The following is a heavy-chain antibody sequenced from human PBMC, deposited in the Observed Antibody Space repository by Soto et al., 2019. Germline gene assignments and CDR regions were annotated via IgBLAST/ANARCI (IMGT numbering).Heavy chain of an antibody. J-gene: IGHJ3*02. V-gene: IGHV3-21*01. CDR1: GFTFSSYS. CDR3: ARDRAAGGKDAFDI. CDR2: ISSSSSYI. Sequence: GGSLRLSCAASGFTFSSYSMNWVRQAPGKGLEWVSSISSSSSYIYYADSVKGRFTISRDNAKNSLYLQMNSLRAEDTAVYYCARDRAAGGKDAFDIWGQGTMVTVSS. D-gene: IGHD3-10*01.